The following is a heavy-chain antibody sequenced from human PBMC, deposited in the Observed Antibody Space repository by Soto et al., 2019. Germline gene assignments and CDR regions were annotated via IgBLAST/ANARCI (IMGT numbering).Heavy chain of an antibody. V-gene: IGHV3-13*01. CDR3: ARVNPLYCSSTSCYATYYYYGMDV. J-gene: IGHJ6*02. CDR2: IGTAGDT. Sequence: GGSLRLSCAASGFTFSSYDMHWVRQATGKGLEWVSAIGTAGDTYYPGSVKGRFTISRENAKNSLYLQMNSLRAEDTAVYYCARVNPLYCSSTSCYATYYYYGMDVWGQGTTVTVSS. CDR1: GFTFSSYD. D-gene: IGHD2-2*01.